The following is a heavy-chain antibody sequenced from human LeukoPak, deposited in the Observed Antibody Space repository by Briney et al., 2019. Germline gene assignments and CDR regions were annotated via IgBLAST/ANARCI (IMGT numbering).Heavy chain of an antibody. CDR2: IYHSGST. Sequence: PSGTLSLTCAVSGGSISTNNWWSWVRQPPGKGLEWIGEIYHSGSTNYNPSLKSPVTISVDKSKNQFSLRLSSVTAADTAVYYCAKERNAAPYYFDCWGQGTLVTVSS. CDR3: AKERNAAPYYFDC. V-gene: IGHV4-4*02. D-gene: IGHD6-25*01. CDR1: GGSISTNNW. J-gene: IGHJ4*02.